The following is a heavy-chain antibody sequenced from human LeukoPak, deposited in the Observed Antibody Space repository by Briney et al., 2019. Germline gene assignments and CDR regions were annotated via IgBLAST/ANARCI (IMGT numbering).Heavy chain of an antibody. D-gene: IGHD3-22*01. CDR2: IYPGDSDT. Sequence: GESLKISCKGSGYSFTSYWIGWVRQMPGKGLEWMGIIYPGDSDTRYSPSFQGQVTISADKSISTAYLQWSSLKASGTAMYYCARQGIYDSSGYYYVGYDYFDYWGQGTLVTVSS. CDR3: ARQGIYDSSGYYYVGYDYFDY. J-gene: IGHJ4*02. V-gene: IGHV5-51*01. CDR1: GYSFTSYW.